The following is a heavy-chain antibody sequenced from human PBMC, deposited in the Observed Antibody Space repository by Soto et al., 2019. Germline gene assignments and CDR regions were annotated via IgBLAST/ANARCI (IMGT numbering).Heavy chain of an antibody. D-gene: IGHD3-22*01. CDR3: AKGLSSSGLQPLDY. Sequence: PGGSLRLSCAASGFTFSSYAMSWVRQAPGKGLEWVSAISGSGGSTYYADSVKGRFTISRDNSKNTLYLHMKSLRAEDTAVYYCAKGLSSSGLQPLDYWGQGTLVTVSS. CDR1: GFTFSSYA. CDR2: ISGSGGST. V-gene: IGHV3-23*01. J-gene: IGHJ4*02.